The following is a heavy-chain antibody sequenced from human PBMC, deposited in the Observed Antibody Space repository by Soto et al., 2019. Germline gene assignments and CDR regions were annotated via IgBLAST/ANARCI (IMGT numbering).Heavy chain of an antibody. CDR2: IYYSGST. D-gene: IGHD6-13*01. Sequence: SETLSLTCTFSGCSVNTDNYYWTWIRQPPGRRLEWIGSIYYSGSTYYNPSLKSRVTISVDTSKNQFSLKLSSVTAADAAVYYCARSLSIAAAGPGPYYYYYGMDVWGQGTTVTVSS. J-gene: IGHJ6*02. CDR1: GCSVNTDNYY. CDR3: ARSLSIAAAGPGPYYYYYGMDV. V-gene: IGHV4-61*01.